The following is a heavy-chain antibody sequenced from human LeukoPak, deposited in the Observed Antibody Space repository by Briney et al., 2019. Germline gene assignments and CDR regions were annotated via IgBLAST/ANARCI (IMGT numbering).Heavy chain of an antibody. D-gene: IGHD1-26*01. J-gene: IGHJ4*02. Sequence: ASVKVSCKTSGYRFTSYGISWVRQAPGQGLEWMGWVSTYNDKKDYAQKFQGRVIMTTDTSTTTAYMELGSLRSDDTAVCYCARHSGSYAFDYWGQGTLVTVSS. CDR3: ARHSGSYAFDY. CDR2: VSTYNDKK. CDR1: GYRFTSYG. V-gene: IGHV1-18*01.